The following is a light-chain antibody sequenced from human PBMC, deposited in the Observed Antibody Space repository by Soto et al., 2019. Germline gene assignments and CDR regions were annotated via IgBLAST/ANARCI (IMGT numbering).Light chain of an antibody. J-gene: IGKJ1*01. CDR3: QQHSHWPPWT. CDR2: GAS. CDR1: QSVYNN. V-gene: IGKV3-15*01. Sequence: EIVMTQSPATLSVSPGERATLSCRASQSVYNNLAWYQQKPGQAPRLLIYGASTRATGIPARFSGSGSGTDFTLTISNLEPEDFAVYYCQQHSHWPPWTFGQGTKVDIK.